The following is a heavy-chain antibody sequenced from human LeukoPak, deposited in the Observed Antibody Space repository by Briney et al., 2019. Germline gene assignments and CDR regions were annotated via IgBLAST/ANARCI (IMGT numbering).Heavy chain of an antibody. V-gene: IGHV3-23*01. CDR3: AKHRDIFYYFDY. Sequence: GGSLRLSCAASGFTFSSYAMSWVRQAPGKGLEWVSAISGSGGSTYYADPVKGRFTISRDNSKNTLYLQMNSLRAEDTAVYYCAKHRDIFYYFDYWGQGTLVTVSS. CDR2: ISGSGGST. D-gene: IGHD2-15*01. J-gene: IGHJ4*02. CDR1: GFTFSSYA.